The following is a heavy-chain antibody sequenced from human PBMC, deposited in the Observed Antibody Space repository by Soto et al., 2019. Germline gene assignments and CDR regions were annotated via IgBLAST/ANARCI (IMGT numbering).Heavy chain of an antibody. CDR2: IYYSGST. CDR1: GGSISSGGYY. CDR3: ARCARLGNWFDP. Sequence: SETLSLTCTVSGGSISSGGYYWSWIRQHPGRGLEWIGYIYYSGSTYYNPSLKSRVTISVDTSKNQFSLKLSSVTAADTAVYYCARCARLGNWFDPWGQGTLVTVSS. V-gene: IGHV4-31*03. J-gene: IGHJ5*02. D-gene: IGHD3-10*01.